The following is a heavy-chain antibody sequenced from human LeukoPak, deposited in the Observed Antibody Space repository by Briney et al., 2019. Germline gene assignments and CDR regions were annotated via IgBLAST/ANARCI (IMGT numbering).Heavy chain of an antibody. V-gene: IGHV3-30-3*01. D-gene: IGHD3-10*01. Sequence: PGRSLRLSCAASGFTFSSYAMHWVRQAPGKGLEWVAVISYDGSNKYYADSVKGRFTISRDNSKNTLYLQMNSLRAEDTAVYYCARDRIESPITMVRGVINYWGQGTLVTVSS. CDR2: ISYDGSNK. CDR3: ARDRIESPITMVRGVINY. J-gene: IGHJ4*02. CDR1: GFTFSSYA.